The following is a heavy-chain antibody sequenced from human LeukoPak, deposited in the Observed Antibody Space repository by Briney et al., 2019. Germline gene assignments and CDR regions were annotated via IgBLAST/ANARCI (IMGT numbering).Heavy chain of an antibody. CDR2: ISWNSGSI. Sequence: GGSLSLSCAASGFTFDDYAMHWVRQAPGKGLEWVSGISWNSGSIGYADSVKGRFTISRDNAKNSLYLQMNSLRAEDTALYYCAKDISSSWYESYFDYWGQGTLVTVSS. CDR1: GFTFDDYA. CDR3: AKDISSSWYESYFDY. V-gene: IGHV3-9*01. J-gene: IGHJ4*02. D-gene: IGHD6-13*01.